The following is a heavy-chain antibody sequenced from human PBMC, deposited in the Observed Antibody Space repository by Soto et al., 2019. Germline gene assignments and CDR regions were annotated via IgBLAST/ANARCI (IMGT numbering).Heavy chain of an antibody. CDR3: ARASYFRPSGSYYFVS. D-gene: IGHD3-10*01. V-gene: IGHV4-31*03. Sequence: SSETLSLTCTVSDDSLTTNKYAWTWIRQNPEKGLEWIGYVYSNGNTRSSPSLQSRVSMSVDTSKSHFSLRLSSVTAADTAVYFCARASYFRPSGSYYFVSWRQGTLVTVSS. J-gene: IGHJ4*02. CDR1: DDSLTTNKYA. CDR2: VYSNGNT.